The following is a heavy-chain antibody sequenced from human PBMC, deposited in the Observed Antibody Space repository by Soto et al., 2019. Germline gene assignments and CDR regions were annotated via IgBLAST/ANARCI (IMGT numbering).Heavy chain of an antibody. D-gene: IGHD6-6*01. J-gene: IGHJ6*02. Sequence: PSQTLSLTCAISGDSVSSNSAAWNWIRQSPSRGLEWLGKTYYRSKWYNDYAVSVKSRITINPDTSKNQFSLQLNSVTPEDTAVYYCARDLWVIAARPDDYYYYGMDVWGQGTTVTVSS. V-gene: IGHV6-1*01. CDR2: TYYRSKWYN. CDR3: ARDLWVIAARPDDYYYYGMDV. CDR1: GDSVSSNSAA.